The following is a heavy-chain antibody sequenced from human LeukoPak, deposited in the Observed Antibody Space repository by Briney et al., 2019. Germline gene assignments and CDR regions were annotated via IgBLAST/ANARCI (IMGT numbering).Heavy chain of an antibody. CDR1: GGSISSFY. J-gene: IGHJ3*02. CDR2: IYSSWST. CDR3: TRVKGYYDSSGYYKAHSFDI. D-gene: IGHD3-22*01. V-gene: IGHV4-59*01. Sequence: SETLSLTCTVSGGSISSFYWSWIRQPPGKGLECIGYIYSSWSTNYNPSLKSRVSISVDTSKNQFSLKLSSVTAADTAVYYCTRVKGYYDSSGYYKAHSFDIWGQGTVVTVSS.